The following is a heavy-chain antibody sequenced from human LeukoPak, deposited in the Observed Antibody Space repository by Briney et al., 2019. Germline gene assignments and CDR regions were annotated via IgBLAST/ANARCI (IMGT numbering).Heavy chain of an antibody. V-gene: IGHV3-53*01. CDR2: LYNTGNT. Sequence: PGGSLRLSCAASGFTFNSNYLSWVRQAPGKGLEWVSTLYNTGNTYYANSVKGRFSISRDNSKNTLFLQMNSLRAEDTAVYYCARLTPAAGRLYFVDWGPGTLVTVSS. J-gene: IGHJ4*02. CDR3: ARLTPAAGRLYFVD. CDR1: GFTFNSNY. D-gene: IGHD6-13*01.